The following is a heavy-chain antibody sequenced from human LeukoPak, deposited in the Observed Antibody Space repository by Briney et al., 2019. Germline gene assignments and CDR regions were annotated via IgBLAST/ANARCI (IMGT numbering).Heavy chain of an antibody. J-gene: IGHJ4*02. D-gene: IGHD3-16*01. CDR1: GFTVSSNY. V-gene: IGHV3-53*01. Sequence: GGSLRLSCAASGFTVSSNYMSWVRQAPGKGLEWVSVIYSGGSTYYADSVKGRFTISRDNSKNTQYLQMNSLRAEDTAVYYCARGGGLWSSGRFDYWGQGTLVTVSS. CDR3: ARGGGLWSSGRFDY. CDR2: IYSGGST.